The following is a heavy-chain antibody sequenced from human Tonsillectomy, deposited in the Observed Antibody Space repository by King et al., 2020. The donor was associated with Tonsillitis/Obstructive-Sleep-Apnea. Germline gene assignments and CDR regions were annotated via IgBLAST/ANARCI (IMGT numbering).Heavy chain of an antibody. J-gene: IGHJ5*02. V-gene: IGHV4-59*01. D-gene: IGHD5-12*01. CDR1: GGSISSYY. Sequence: QLQESGPGLVKPSETLSLTCTVSGGSISSYYWSWIRQPPGKGLKWIGNIYYTRSTNYNPSLKSRVTISADTSKNQFSLKLSSVTAADTAVYYCARLEHSGYDGPLRGSEGFDPWGQGTLVTVSS. CDR3: ARLEHSGYDGPLRGSEGFDP. CDR2: IYYTRST.